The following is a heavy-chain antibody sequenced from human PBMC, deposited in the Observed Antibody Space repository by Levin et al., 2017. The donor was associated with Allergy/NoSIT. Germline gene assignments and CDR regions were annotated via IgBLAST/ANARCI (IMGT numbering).Heavy chain of an antibody. CDR1: GFTFSSYA. V-gene: IGHV3-30*04. Sequence: GGSLRLSCAASGFTFSSYAMHWVRQAPGKGLEWVAVISYDGSNKYYADSVKGRFTISRDNSKNTLYLQMNSLRAEDTAVYYCAREDYYDSSGPEALDYWGQGTLVTVSS. CDR3: AREDYYDSSGPEALDY. J-gene: IGHJ4*02. CDR2: ISYDGSNK. D-gene: IGHD3-22*01.